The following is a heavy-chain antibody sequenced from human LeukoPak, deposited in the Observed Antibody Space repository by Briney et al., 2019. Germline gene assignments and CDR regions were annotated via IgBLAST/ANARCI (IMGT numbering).Heavy chain of an antibody. CDR2: IYWDDDK. CDR1: GFSLSTSGVG. V-gene: IGHV2-5*02. D-gene: IGHD4-17*01. J-gene: IGHJ5*02. Sequence: SGPTLVKPTQTLTLTCTFSGFSLSTSGVGVGWIRQPPGKALEGLALIYWDDDKRYSPSLKTSLTITKNTSKNQVILTVSNMDRVDTATYSCAHRYENYGVPWGFDPWGQGTLVTVSS. CDR3: AHRYENYGVPWGFDP.